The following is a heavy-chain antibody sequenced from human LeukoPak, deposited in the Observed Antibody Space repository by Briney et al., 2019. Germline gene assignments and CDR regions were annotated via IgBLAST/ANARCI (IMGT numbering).Heavy chain of an antibody. CDR1: GGTFSSYA. V-gene: IGHV1-69*04. Sequence: ASVKVSCKASGGTFSSYAISWVRQAPGQGLEWMGRIIPILGIANSAQKFQGRVTITADKSTSTAYRELSSLRSEDTAVYYCARSNYDFWSGNYYYYGMDVWGQGTTVTVSS. CDR3: ARSNYDFWSGNYYYYGMDV. D-gene: IGHD3-3*01. CDR2: IIPILGIA. J-gene: IGHJ6*02.